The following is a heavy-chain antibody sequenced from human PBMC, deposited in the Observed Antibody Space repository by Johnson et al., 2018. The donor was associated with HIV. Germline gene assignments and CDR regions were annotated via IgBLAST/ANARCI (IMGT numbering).Heavy chain of an antibody. V-gene: IGHV3-53*01. J-gene: IGHJ3*02. CDR1: GFTVSRNY. CDR2: IYSGGNT. Sequence: VQLVESGGGLIQPGGSLRLSCAASGFTVSRNYMNWVRQAPGKGLEWVSLIYSGGNTYYADSVRGRFTISRDNSKNTLYLQMNNLRAEDTAVYFCARGCGGDGAHQEAFDIWGQGTMVTVSS. D-gene: IGHD2-21*02. CDR3: ARGCGGDGAHQEAFDI.